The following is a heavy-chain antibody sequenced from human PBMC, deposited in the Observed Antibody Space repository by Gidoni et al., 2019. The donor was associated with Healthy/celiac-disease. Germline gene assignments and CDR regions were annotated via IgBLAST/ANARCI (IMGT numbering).Heavy chain of an antibody. Sequence: EVQLVESGGGLVQPGGSLRLSCAASGFTFSSYEMNWVRQAPGKGLEWVSYISSSGSTIYYADSVKGRFTISRDNAKNSLYLQMNSLRAEDTAVYYCARAADDPRYYYGMDVWGQGTTVTVSS. CDR2: ISSSGSTI. CDR3: ARAADDPRYYYGMDV. D-gene: IGHD3-3*01. V-gene: IGHV3-48*03. J-gene: IGHJ6*02. CDR1: GFTFSSYE.